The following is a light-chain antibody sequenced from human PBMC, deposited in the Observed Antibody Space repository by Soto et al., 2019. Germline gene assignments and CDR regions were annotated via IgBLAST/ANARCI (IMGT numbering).Light chain of an antibody. CDR2: DVS. V-gene: IGLV2-11*01. J-gene: IGLJ2*01. CDR1: SSDVGGYNY. CDR3: CSYAGSYTLVV. Sequence: QSVLTQPRSVSGSPGQSVTISCTGTSSDVGGYNYVSWYQQHPGKDPKLMIYDVSKRPSGVPDRFSGSKSGNTASLTISGLQAEDEADYYCCSYAGSYTLVVFGGGTKLTVL.